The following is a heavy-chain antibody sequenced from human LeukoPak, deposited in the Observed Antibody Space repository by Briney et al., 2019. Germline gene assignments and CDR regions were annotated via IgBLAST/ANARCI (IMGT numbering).Heavy chain of an antibody. Sequence: SETLSLTCTVSGGSISSYYWSWIRQPPGKGLEWIGYIYYSGSTNYNPSLKSRVTISVDTSKNQFSLKLSSVTAADTAVYYCARGYYDSSGQNWFDPWGQGTLVTVSS. J-gene: IGHJ5*02. D-gene: IGHD3-22*01. V-gene: IGHV4-59*01. CDR2: IYYSGST. CDR1: GGSISSYY. CDR3: ARGYYDSSGQNWFDP.